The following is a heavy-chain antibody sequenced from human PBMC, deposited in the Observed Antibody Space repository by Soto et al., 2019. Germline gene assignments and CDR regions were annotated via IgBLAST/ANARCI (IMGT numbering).Heavy chain of an antibody. J-gene: IGHJ4*02. D-gene: IGHD3-3*01. CDR1: GFSFGNYW. CDR2: IKEDGSER. V-gene: IGHV3-7*03. Sequence: EVQLVESGGGLVQPGGSLRLSCAVSGFSFGNYWMSRVRQAPGKGLEWLASIKEDGSERYYLDSVKGRFTISRDNAKDSLSLQMNSLRGEDTAFYYCARDVGPVTIFGEALSGYFDFWGQGTLVTVSS. CDR3: ARDVGPVTIFGEALSGYFDF.